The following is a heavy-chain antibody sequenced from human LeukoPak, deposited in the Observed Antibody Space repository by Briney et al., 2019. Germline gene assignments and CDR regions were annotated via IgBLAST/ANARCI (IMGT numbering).Heavy chain of an antibody. J-gene: IGHJ4*02. CDR2: INDNGSTR. V-gene: IGHV3-23*01. Sequence: GGSLRPSCGASGFTFSDYAMSWVRQAPGKGLEWVSGINDNGSTRFHAASVKGRFTSSRDNPKNTLYLQMNGLRVEDTAVYYCAKDLQTWPRFPDYWGQGTLVTVSS. CDR1: GFTFSDYA. CDR3: AKDLQTWPRFPDY. D-gene: IGHD5-12*01.